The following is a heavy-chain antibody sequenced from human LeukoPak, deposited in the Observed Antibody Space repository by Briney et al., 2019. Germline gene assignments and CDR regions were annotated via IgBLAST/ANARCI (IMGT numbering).Heavy chain of an antibody. J-gene: IGHJ4*02. CDR2: IKSKTDGGTT. Sequence: GGSLRLSCAASGFTFSNAWMSWVRQAPGKGLEWVGRIKSKTDGGTTDYAAPVKGRFTISRDDSKNTLYLQMNSQKTEDTAVYYCTTSGYYYDSSGYSYYFDYWGQGTLVTVSS. D-gene: IGHD3-22*01. V-gene: IGHV3-15*01. CDR1: GFTFSNAW. CDR3: TTSGYYYDSSGYSYYFDY.